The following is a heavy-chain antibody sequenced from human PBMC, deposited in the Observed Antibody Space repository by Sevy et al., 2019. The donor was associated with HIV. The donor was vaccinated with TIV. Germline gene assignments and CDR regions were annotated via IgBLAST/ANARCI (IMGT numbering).Heavy chain of an antibody. V-gene: IGHV4-39*01. Sequence: SETLSLTCTVSGGSISSSSYYLGWIRQPPGKGLEWIGSIYYSGSTYYNPSLKSRVTISVDTSKNQFSLKLSSVTAADTAVYYCASSFYYDSSGYIDYWGQGTLVTVSS. CDR3: ASSFYYDSSGYIDY. D-gene: IGHD3-22*01. CDR2: IYYSGST. J-gene: IGHJ4*02. CDR1: GGSISSSSYY.